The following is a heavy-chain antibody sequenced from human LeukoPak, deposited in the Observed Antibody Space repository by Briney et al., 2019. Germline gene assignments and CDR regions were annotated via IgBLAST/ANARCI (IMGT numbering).Heavy chain of an antibody. D-gene: IGHD2/OR15-2a*01. V-gene: IGHV3-48*01. CDR1: GFSFIGYS. Sequence: PGGSLRLSCAASGFSFIGYSMNWVSQAPGKGLQWVSYISGSGNAKHYTDSVKGRFTISRDNAKNALYLQMNTLRAEDTAVYFCARDYVYAFDYWGQGTLVTVSS. CDR2: ISGSGNAK. J-gene: IGHJ4*02. CDR3: ARDYVYAFDY.